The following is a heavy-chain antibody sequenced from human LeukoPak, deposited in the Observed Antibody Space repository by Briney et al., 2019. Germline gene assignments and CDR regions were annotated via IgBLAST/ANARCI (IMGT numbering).Heavy chain of an antibody. V-gene: IGHV3-21*01. Sequence: GGSLRLSCAAPGFTFSSYTMNWVRQAPGKGLEWVSSISSSSSYIYYADSVKGRFTISRDNAKNSLYLQMSSLRAEDTAVYYCARGEYSYGPLDYYYYMDVWGKGTTVTVSS. J-gene: IGHJ6*03. CDR1: GFTFSSYT. CDR2: ISSSSSYI. D-gene: IGHD5-18*01. CDR3: ARGEYSYGPLDYYYYMDV.